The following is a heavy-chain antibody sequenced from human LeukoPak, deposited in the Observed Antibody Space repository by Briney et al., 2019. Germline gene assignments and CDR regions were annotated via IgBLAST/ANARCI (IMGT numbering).Heavy chain of an antibody. Sequence: SETLSLTCAVYGGSFSGYYWSWIRQPPGKGLEWIGYIYYSGSTNYNPSLKSRVTISVDTSKNQFSLKLSSVTAADTAVYYCARVYSSGWHYYFDYWGQGTLVTVSS. CDR1: GGSFSGYY. V-gene: IGHV4-59*01. D-gene: IGHD6-19*01. CDR3: ARVYSSGWHYYFDY. J-gene: IGHJ4*02. CDR2: IYYSGST.